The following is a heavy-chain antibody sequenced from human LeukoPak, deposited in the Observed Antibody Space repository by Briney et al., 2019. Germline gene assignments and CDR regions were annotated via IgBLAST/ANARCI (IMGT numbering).Heavy chain of an antibody. CDR1: GGSISTYH. CDR3: ARDPSVGGRSWKFDP. CDR2: VHYSGST. Sequence: SETLSLTCTVSGGSISTYHWSWIRQPPGKGLEWIGYVHYSGSTNYNPSLKSRVTISLDTSKNQFSLKLSSVTAADTAVYYCARDPSVGGRSWKFDPWGQGTLVTVSS. J-gene: IGHJ5*02. V-gene: IGHV4-59*01. D-gene: IGHD1-1*01.